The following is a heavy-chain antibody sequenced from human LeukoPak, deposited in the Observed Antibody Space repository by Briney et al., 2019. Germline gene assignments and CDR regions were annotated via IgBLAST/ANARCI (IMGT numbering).Heavy chain of an antibody. Sequence: SETLSLTCTVSGGSISSSSYYWGWIRQPPGKGLEWIGSIYYSGSTYYNPSLKSRVTISVDTSKNQFSLKLSSVTAADTAVYYCARLPYYYDSSGYYYEGFDYWGQETLVTVSS. CDR1: GGSISSSSYY. D-gene: IGHD3-22*01. V-gene: IGHV4-39*01. J-gene: IGHJ4*02. CDR2: IYYSGST. CDR3: ARLPYYYDSSGYYYEGFDY.